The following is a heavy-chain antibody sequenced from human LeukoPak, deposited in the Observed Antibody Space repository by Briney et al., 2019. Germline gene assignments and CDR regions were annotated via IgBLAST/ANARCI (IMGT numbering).Heavy chain of an antibody. Sequence: GGSLRLSCAASGFTFSSYGMHWVRQAPGKGLEWVAFIRYDGSNKYCADSVKGRFTISRDDSKNTLYLQMNSLRAEDTAVFYCAKDLGLGTYEGLDYWGQGTLVTVSS. J-gene: IGHJ4*02. D-gene: IGHD1-26*01. CDR3: AKDLGLGTYEGLDY. V-gene: IGHV3-30*02. CDR1: GFTFSSYG. CDR2: IRYDGSNK.